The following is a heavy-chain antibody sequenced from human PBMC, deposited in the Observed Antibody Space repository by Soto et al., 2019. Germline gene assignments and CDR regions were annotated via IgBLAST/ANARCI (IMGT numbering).Heavy chain of an antibody. D-gene: IGHD4-17*01. CDR1: GFTFSRYT. Sequence: GGSLRLSCSASGFTFSRYTMHWVRQAPGKGLEYVSAIRGNGGITYYADSVKGRFTISRDNSKNTLYLQVSSLRSEDTAVYYCVNSSPSVTTSQHWGQGTLVTSPQ. CDR2: IRGNGGIT. J-gene: IGHJ1*01. V-gene: IGHV3-64D*06. CDR3: VNSSPSVTTSQH.